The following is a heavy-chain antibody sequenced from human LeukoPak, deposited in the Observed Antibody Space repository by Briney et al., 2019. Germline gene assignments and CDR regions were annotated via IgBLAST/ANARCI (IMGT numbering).Heavy chain of an antibody. CDR3: ARRSGSYYYFDY. V-gene: IGHV3-33*01. J-gene: IGHJ4*02. D-gene: IGHD1-26*01. CDR2: IWYDGSNK. Sequence: GGSLRLSYAASGFTFSSYGMHWVRQAPGKGLEWVAVIWYDGSNKYYADSVKGRFTISRDNSKNTLYLQMNSLRAEDTAVYYCARRSGSYYYFDYWGQGTLVTVSS. CDR1: GFTFSSYG.